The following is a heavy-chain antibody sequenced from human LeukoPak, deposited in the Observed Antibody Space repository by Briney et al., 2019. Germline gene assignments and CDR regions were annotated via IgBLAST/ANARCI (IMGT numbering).Heavy chain of an antibody. V-gene: IGHV3-33*01. J-gene: IGHJ4*02. CDR2: IWYDGSNK. Sequence: GXSLRLSCAASXXXXXSXXMHWXRXAXGXGLXXVAVIWYDGSNKYYADSVKGRFTISRDNSKNTLYLQMNSLRAEDTAVYYCARDRYSSSWYTDYWGQGTLVTVSS. CDR3: ARDRYSSSWYTDY. D-gene: IGHD6-13*01. CDR1: XXXXXSXX.